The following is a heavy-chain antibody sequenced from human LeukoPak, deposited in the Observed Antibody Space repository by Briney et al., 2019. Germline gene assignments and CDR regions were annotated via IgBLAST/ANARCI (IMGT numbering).Heavy chain of an antibody. V-gene: IGHV3-30*02. CDR3: AKDRSIKGPFDY. Sequence: GGSLRLSCAASGFTISSNGMHWVRQAPGKGLEWVAFIRYDGSNKYYADSVKGRFTISRDNSKNTLYLQMNSLRAEDTAVYYCAKDRSIKGPFDYWGQGTLVTVSS. J-gene: IGHJ4*02. CDR2: IRYDGSNK. CDR1: GFTISSNG.